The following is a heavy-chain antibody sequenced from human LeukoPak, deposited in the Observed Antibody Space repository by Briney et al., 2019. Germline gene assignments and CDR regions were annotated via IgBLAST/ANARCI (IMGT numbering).Heavy chain of an antibody. J-gene: IGHJ4*02. V-gene: IGHV2-70*04. Sequence: SGPTLVNPTQTLTLTCTFSGFSPSTSGMRVSWIRQPPGKALEWLARIDWDDDKFYSTSLKTRLTISKGTSKNQVVLTMTNMDPVDTATYYCARNHGLYGSGSYLFDYWGQGTLVTVSS. CDR1: GFSPSTSGMR. D-gene: IGHD3-10*01. CDR2: IDWDDDK. CDR3: ARNHGLYGSGSYLFDY.